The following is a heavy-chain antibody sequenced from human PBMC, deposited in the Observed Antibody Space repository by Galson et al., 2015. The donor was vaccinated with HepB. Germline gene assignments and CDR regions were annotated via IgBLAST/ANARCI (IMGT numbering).Heavy chain of an antibody. CDR1: GFTFSSYG. CDR2: IWYDGSSK. Sequence: SLRLSCAASGFTFSSYGMHWVRQAPGKGLEWVAVIWYDGSSKYYADSVKGRFTISRDNSKNTLYLQMNSLRAEDTAVYYCARGRGSYYYDSSGYYYHYWGQGTLVTVSS. D-gene: IGHD3-22*01. CDR3: ARGRGSYYYDSSGYYYHY. J-gene: IGHJ4*02. V-gene: IGHV3-33*01.